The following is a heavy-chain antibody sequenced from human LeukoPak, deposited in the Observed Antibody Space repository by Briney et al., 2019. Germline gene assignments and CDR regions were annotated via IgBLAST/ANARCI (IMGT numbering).Heavy chain of an antibody. V-gene: IGHV3-15*01. CDR3: TTGGVVVPATKSVDY. J-gene: IGHJ4*02. Sequence: PGGSLRLSCAASGFTFSNAWMSWVRQAPGKGLEWVGRIKSKTDGGTTDYAAPMKGRFTISRDDSKNTLYLQMNSLKTEDTAVYYCTTGGVVVPATKSVDYWGQGTLVTVSS. CDR2: IKSKTDGGTT. CDR1: GFTFSNAW. D-gene: IGHD2-2*01.